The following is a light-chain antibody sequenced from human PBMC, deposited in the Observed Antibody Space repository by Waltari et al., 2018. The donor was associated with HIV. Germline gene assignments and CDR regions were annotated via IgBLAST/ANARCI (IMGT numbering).Light chain of an antibody. CDR3: QVWDSSSDHRGV. CDR2: YDR. V-gene: IGLV3-21*04. Sequence: SYVVSQPPSVSVAPGQTARMTCEGNNVGSKGVHWYQKKPDQAPILVIYYDRDRPSGIPERFSGSNLGNTATLTITSVEAGDEADYYCQVWDSSSDHRGVFGGGTKLTVL. J-gene: IGLJ3*02. CDR1: NVGSKG.